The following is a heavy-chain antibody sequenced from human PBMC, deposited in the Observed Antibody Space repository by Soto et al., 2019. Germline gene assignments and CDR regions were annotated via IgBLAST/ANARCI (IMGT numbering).Heavy chain of an antibody. CDR3: ARSYSYGSYWYFDD. V-gene: IGHV1-18*04. D-gene: IGHD5-18*01. CDR2: ITVSNGNT. Sequence: GASVKVSCKASGYTFSTYGVSWVRQAPGQGLEWMGWITVSNGNTNYIDNLQGRVTMTTDISTSTAYMELWRLRIDDTAVYYCARSYSYGSYWYFDDWGQGTLVTVSS. J-gene: IGHJ4*02. CDR1: GYTFSTYG.